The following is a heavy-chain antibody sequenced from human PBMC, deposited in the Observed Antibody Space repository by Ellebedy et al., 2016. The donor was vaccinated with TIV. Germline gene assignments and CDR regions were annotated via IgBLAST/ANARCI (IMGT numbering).Heavy chain of an antibody. Sequence: SETLSLXXTVSGGSVSSGSYYWSWIRQPPGKGLEWIGYIYYSGSTNYNPSLKSRVTISVDTSKNQFSLKLRSVTAADTAVYYCARDLGVSDYWGQGTLVTVSS. CDR3: ARDLGVSDY. CDR2: IYYSGST. V-gene: IGHV4-61*01. D-gene: IGHD2-21*01. CDR1: GGSVSSGSYY. J-gene: IGHJ4*02.